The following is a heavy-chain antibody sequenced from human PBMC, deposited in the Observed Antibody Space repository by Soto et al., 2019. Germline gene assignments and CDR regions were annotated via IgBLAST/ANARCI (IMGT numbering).Heavy chain of an antibody. CDR1: GDSISSSRYY. D-gene: IGHD6-19*01. Sequence: SETLSLTCTVSGDSISSSRYYWGWIRQPLGKGLEWIGTINHSGSTSYYPSLKSRVTISVDTSKNQFSLRLTSVTAADTAVYYCARCSYSSGWSGRWGQGTLVTVSS. CDR3: ARCSYSSGWSGR. CDR2: INHSGST. V-gene: IGHV4-39*01. J-gene: IGHJ5*02.